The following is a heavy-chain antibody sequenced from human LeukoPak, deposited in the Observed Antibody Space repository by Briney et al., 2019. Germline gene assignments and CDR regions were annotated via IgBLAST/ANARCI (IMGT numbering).Heavy chain of an antibody. J-gene: IGHJ4*02. Sequence: PSETLSLTCIVSGGSISTYYWSWIGQPPGKGLEWIGYIYYTGSTNYNPSLKSRVTISLDTSKNQFSLRLSSVTAADTAVYYCAKVKADSGRFFFDFWGQGTLVTVSS. V-gene: IGHV4-59*03. CDR1: GGSISTYY. CDR2: IYYTGST. D-gene: IGHD1-26*01. CDR3: AKVKADSGRFFFDF.